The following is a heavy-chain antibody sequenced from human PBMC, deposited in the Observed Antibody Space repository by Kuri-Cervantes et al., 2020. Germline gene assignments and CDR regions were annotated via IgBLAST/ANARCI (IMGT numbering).Heavy chain of an antibody. V-gene: IGHV3-43*01. CDR1: GFTFDAYT. D-gene: IGHD5-12*01. Sequence: GESLKISCAASGFTFDAYTMHWVRQAPGKGLEWVSLISWDGGSTYYADSVKGRFTISRDNSKNSLYLQMNSLRTEDTALYYCAKSGYSGYDPFEDWGQGTLVTVSS. CDR3: AKSGYSGYDPFED. J-gene: IGHJ4*02. CDR2: ISWDGGST.